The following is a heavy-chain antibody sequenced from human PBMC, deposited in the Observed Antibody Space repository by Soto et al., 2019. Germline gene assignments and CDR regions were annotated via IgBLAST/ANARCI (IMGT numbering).Heavy chain of an antibody. V-gene: IGHV3-30-3*01. CDR3: ARDRATTLDY. D-gene: IGHD5-12*01. CDR2: ISYDGSKK. J-gene: IGHJ4*02. CDR1: GFTFSDYS. Sequence: QVQLVESGGGVVQPGGSLRLSCAASGFTFSDYSIHWVRQAPGKGLEWVALISYDGSKKFYADSVKGRFTISRDNSKNTLYLQMNSLRAEDTAMYYCARDRATTLDYWGQGTLVTVSS.